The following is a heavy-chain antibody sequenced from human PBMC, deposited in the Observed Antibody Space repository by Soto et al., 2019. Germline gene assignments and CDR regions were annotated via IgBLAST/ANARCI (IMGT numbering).Heavy chain of an antibody. CDR2: ISGSGGST. Sequence: EVQLLQSGGGLVQPGGSLGLSCTASGFTFGRHAMTWVRQAPGKGLEWVSTISGSGGSTYYADSVKGRFTISRDNSKNILYLQMNSLRAEDTAIYYCAKDRSSWSTRQYFDYWGHGTLVTVSS. J-gene: IGHJ4*01. V-gene: IGHV3-23*01. CDR3: AKDRSSWSTRQYFDY. CDR1: GFTFGRHA. D-gene: IGHD6-13*01.